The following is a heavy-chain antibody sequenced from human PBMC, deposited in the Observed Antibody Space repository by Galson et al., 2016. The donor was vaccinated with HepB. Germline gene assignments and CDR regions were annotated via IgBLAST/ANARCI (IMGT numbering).Heavy chain of an antibody. V-gene: IGHV3-15*01. CDR2: IKSKADGGTT. Sequence: SLRLSCAASGITLSNAWMTWVRQAPGKGLEWVGRIKSKADGGTTDYAVSVKGRFTISRDDSKKTLHLQMISLKTEDTAVYYCTLYTIGYSRQWGQGTLVTVSS. CDR3: TLYTIGYSRQ. D-gene: IGHD6-19*01. J-gene: IGHJ1*01. CDR1: GITLSNAW.